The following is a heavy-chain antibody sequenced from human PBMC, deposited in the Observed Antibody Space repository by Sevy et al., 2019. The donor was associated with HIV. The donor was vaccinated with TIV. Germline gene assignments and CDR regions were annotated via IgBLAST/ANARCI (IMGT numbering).Heavy chain of an antibody. V-gene: IGHV3-23*01. D-gene: IGHD2-2*01. CDR1: GFTFSSHV. J-gene: IGHJ4*02. Sequence: GGSLRLSCAASGFTFSSHVMNWVRQAPGKGLEWVSVISDGGATTYYADSVRGSFTISRDDSKNTLYLQMNSLRAEDTAVYYCARRRLVGSYGYFDSWGQGTLVTDSS. CDR3: ARRRLVGSYGYFDS. CDR2: ISDGGATT.